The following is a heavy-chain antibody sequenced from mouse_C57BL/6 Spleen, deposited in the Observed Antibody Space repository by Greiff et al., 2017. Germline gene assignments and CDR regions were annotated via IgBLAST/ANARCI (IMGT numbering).Heavy chain of an antibody. J-gene: IGHJ4*01. CDR2: IDPSDSYT. CDR1: GYTFTSYW. V-gene: IGHV1-69*01. CDR3: ARADY. Sequence: QVQLQQPGAELVMPGASVKLSCKASGYTFTSYWMHWVKQSPGQGLEWIGEIDPSDSYTNYNQKFKGKSTLTVDKSSSTAYMQLSSLTSEDSAVYYCARADYWGQGTSVTVSS.